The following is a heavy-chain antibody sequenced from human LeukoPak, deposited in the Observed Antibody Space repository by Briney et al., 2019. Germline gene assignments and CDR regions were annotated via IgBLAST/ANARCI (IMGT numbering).Heavy chain of an antibody. Sequence: SGTLSLTCGVSGGSITSTNWWSWVRQPPGQGLEWIGEISLSGLTNYNPSLQSRVTIFEDTSKNQFSLELTSVTAADTAVYYCARHLGGSYYSPFDYWGRGTLVTVSS. D-gene: IGHD2-15*01. CDR1: GGSITSTNW. V-gene: IGHV4-4*02. CDR3: ARHLGGSYYSPFDY. CDR2: ISLSGLT. J-gene: IGHJ4*02.